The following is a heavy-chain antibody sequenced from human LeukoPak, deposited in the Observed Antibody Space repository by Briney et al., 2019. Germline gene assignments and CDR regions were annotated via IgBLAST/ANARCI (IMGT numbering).Heavy chain of an antibody. D-gene: IGHD3-10*01. CDR1: GFTFSSYA. Sequence: GGSLRLSCAASGFTFSSYAMHWVRQAPGKGLEWVAVISYDGSNKYYADSVKGRFTISRDNSKNTLYLQMNSLRAEDTAVYYCARPKSYGSGSYPVSWYYFDYWGQGTLVTVSS. CDR3: ARPKSYGSGSYPVSWYYFDY. CDR2: ISYDGSNK. V-gene: IGHV3-30*04. J-gene: IGHJ4*02.